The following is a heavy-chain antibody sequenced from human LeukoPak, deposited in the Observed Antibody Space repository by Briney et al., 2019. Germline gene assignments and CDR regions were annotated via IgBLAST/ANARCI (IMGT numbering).Heavy chain of an antibody. Sequence: PGGSLTLSCSVSGXTFSAYTMHWVRQAPGRGLQYVSSINTDGGRTYYADSVKGRFTISRDNSKLTLFLQMGSLRVEDTAVYYCVKDQWIDYWSQGVLVTVSS. J-gene: IGHJ4*02. CDR1: GXTFSAYT. CDR3: VKDQWIDY. CDR2: INTDGGRT. V-gene: IGHV3-64D*09. D-gene: IGHD6-19*01.